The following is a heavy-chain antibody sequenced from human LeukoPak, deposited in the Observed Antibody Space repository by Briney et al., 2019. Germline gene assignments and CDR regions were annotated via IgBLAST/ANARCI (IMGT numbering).Heavy chain of an antibody. D-gene: IGHD3-3*01. J-gene: IGHJ6*03. Sequence: GGSLRLSCAASGFTFDDYGMSWVRQAPGKGLEWVSGINWNGGSPGYADSVKGRFTISRDNAKNSLYLRMSSLRAEDTALYYCARGRRLRFLEWPLYYYYMDVWGKGTTVTVSS. CDR3: ARGRRLRFLEWPLYYYYMDV. CDR1: GFTFDDYG. V-gene: IGHV3-20*04. CDR2: INWNGGSP.